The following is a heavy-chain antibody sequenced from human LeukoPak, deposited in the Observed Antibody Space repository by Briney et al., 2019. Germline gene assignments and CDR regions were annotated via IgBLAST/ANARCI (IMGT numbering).Heavy chain of an antibody. CDR3: AREYPRAFDI. D-gene: IGHD2-2*02. Sequence: SVKVSCKASGGTFSTYTMIWVRQAPGQGLEWMGRIITTLGIANYAQKFQGRVTITADKSTSTAYMELSSLRSEDTAMYFCAREYPRAFDIWSRRTTVTVSS. V-gene: IGHV1-69*04. J-gene: IGHJ3*02. CDR2: IITTLGIA. CDR1: GGTFSTYT.